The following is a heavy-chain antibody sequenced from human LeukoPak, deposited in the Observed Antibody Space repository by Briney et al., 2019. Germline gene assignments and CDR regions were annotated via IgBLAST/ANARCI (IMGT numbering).Heavy chain of an antibody. CDR1: GYRFTSYW. Sequence: GESLKISCKASGYRFTSYWIGWVRQMPGKGLEWMGIIYPGDSDTRYSPSLQGQVTISADKSISTAYLQWSSLKASDTAMYYCARRPNYYDSSGSFDYWGQGTLVTVSS. D-gene: IGHD3-22*01. J-gene: IGHJ4*02. CDR3: ARRPNYYDSSGSFDY. V-gene: IGHV5-51*01. CDR2: IYPGDSDT.